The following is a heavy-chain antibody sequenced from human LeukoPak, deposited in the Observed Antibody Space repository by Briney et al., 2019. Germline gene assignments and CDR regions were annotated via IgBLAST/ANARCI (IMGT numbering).Heavy chain of an antibody. CDR1: GGTINDYA. Sequence: ASVKVSCKPSGGTINDYAVYWVRQATGQGLEWMGWMNPNSGNTGYAQKFQGRVTITRNTSISTAYMELSSLRSEDTAVYYCAGTVSTRVAGAFDIWGQGTMVTVSS. V-gene: IGHV1-8*03. CDR3: AGTVSTRVAGAFDI. D-gene: IGHD6-19*01. J-gene: IGHJ3*02. CDR2: MNPNSGNT.